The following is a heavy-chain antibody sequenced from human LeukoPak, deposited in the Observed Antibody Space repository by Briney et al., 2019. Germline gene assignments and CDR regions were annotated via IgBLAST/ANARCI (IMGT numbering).Heavy chain of an antibody. D-gene: IGHD3-16*01. J-gene: IGHJ6*03. CDR3: ARAGGMDYCYYYYMDV. Sequence: ASVKVSCKASGYTFTSYGISWVRQAPGQGLEGMGWIIAYNGNTNYAQKLQGRVTMTTDTSTSTAYMELRSLRSDDTAVYYCARAGGMDYCYYYYMDVWGKGTTVTVSS. CDR2: IIAYNGNT. CDR1: GYTFTSYG. V-gene: IGHV1-18*01.